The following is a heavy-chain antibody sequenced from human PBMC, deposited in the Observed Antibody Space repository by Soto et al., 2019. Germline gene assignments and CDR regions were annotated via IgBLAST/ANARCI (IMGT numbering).Heavy chain of an antibody. D-gene: IGHD2-2*02. CDR1: GGSISSSSYY. CDR3: AKVGGTSLPPIPVDY. Sequence: PSETLSLTCTVSGGSISSSSYYWGWIRQPPGKGLEWIGSIYYSGSTYYNPSLKSRVTISVDTSKNQFSLKLSSVTAADTAVYYCAKVGGTSLPPIPVDYWGQGTLVTVSS. CDR2: IYYSGST. J-gene: IGHJ4*02. V-gene: IGHV4-39*01.